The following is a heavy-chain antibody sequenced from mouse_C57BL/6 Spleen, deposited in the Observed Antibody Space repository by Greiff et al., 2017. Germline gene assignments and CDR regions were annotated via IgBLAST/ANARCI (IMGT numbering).Heavy chain of an antibody. CDR3: ARGGYGNSYWYFDV. V-gene: IGHV1-52*01. Sequence: QVQLQQPGAELVRPGSSVKLSCKASGYTFTSYWMHWVKQRPIQGLEWIGNIDPSDSETHYNQKFKDKATLPVDKSSSTAYMQLSSLTSEDSAVYYCARGGYGNSYWYFDVWGTGTTVTVSS. CDR2: IDPSDSET. CDR1: GYTFTSYW. J-gene: IGHJ1*03. D-gene: IGHD2-1*01.